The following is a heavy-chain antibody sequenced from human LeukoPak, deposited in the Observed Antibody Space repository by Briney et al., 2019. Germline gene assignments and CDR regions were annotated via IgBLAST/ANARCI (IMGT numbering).Heavy chain of an antibody. CDR2: ISYSGNT. V-gene: IGHV4-38-2*02. CDR1: GYSISSGYY. Sequence: PSETLSLTCTVSGYSISSGYYWGWIRQPPGKGLEWIGSISYSGNTYYNSSLKSRVTISVDTSKNQFSLRLTSVTAADTAVYFCARGGGAMVRGIGWFDPWGQGTLVTVSS. D-gene: IGHD3-10*01. CDR3: ARGGGAMVRGIGWFDP. J-gene: IGHJ5*02.